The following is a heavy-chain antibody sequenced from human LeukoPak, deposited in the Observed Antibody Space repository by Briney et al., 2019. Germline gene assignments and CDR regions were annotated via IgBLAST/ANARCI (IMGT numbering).Heavy chain of an antibody. CDR3: ARAGNGILTGYFQNWYFDL. J-gene: IGHJ2*01. D-gene: IGHD3-9*01. V-gene: IGHV4-59*08. CDR2: IYYTGST. Sequence: SETLSLTCTVSGGSISTYYWGWIRQPPGKGLEWIGYIYYTGSTNSNPSLKSRVTISVDTSKNQFSLRLNSVTAADTAVYYCARAGNGILTGYFQNWYFDLWGRGTLVTVSS. CDR1: GGSISTYY.